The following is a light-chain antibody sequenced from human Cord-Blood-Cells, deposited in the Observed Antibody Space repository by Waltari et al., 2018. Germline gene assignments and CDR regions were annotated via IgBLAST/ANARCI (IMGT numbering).Light chain of an antibody. CDR2: EGS. J-gene: IGLJ3*02. CDR3: CSYAGSSTLV. CDR1: SSDVGRYNL. V-gene: IGLV2-23*01. Sequence: QSALTQPAPVSGSPGQSIPLSCTGTSSDVGRYNLVSSYQQHPGKAPKLMIYEGSKRPSGVSNRFSGSKSGNTASLTISGLQAEDEADYYCCSYAGSSTLVFGGGTKLTVL.